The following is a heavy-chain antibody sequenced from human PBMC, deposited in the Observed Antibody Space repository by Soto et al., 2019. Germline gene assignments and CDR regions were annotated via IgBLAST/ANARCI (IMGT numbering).Heavy chain of an antibody. J-gene: IGHJ6*02. D-gene: IGHD6-13*01. Sequence: ASVKVSCKASGYTFTSYYMHWVRQAPGQGLEWMGIINPSGGSTSYAQKFQGRVTMTRDTSTSTVYMELSSLRSGDTAVYYCARAHGYSSSWYPSYYYYYGMDVWGQGTTVTVSS. CDR3: ARAHGYSSSWYPSYYYYYGMDV. CDR2: INPSGGST. CDR1: GYTFTSYY. V-gene: IGHV1-46*01.